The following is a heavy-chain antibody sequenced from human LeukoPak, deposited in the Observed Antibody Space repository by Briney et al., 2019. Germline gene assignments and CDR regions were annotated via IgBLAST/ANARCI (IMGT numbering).Heavy chain of an antibody. CDR2: IYYSGST. D-gene: IGHD4-17*01. Sequence: PSETLSLTCTVSGGSISSYYWGWIRQPPGKGLEWIGSIYYSGSTYYNPSLKSRVTISVDTSKNQFSLKLSSVTAADTAVYYCARGRVYGDRPLYYFDYWGQGTLVTVSS. CDR1: GGSISSYY. V-gene: IGHV4-39*07. J-gene: IGHJ4*02. CDR3: ARGRVYGDRPLYYFDY.